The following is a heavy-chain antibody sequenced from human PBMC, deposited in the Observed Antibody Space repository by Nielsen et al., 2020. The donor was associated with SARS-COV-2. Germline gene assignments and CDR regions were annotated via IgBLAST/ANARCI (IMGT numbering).Heavy chain of an antibody. D-gene: IGHD3-10*01. CDR1: GGSFSGYY. Sequence: SETLSLTCAVYGGSFSGYYWSWIRQPPGKGLEWIGEINHSGSTNYNPSLKSRVTISVDTSKNQFSLKLSSVTAADTAVYYCASRITMVRGVSQWYGMDVWGKGTTVTVSS. V-gene: IGHV4-34*01. CDR3: ASRITMVRGVSQWYGMDV. J-gene: IGHJ6*04. CDR2: INHSGST.